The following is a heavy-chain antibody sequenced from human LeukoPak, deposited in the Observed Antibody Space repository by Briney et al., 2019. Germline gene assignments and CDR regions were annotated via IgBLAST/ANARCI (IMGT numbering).Heavy chain of an antibody. Sequence: PGRSLRLSCAASGFTFSGYGMHWVRQAPGKGLEWVAVISYDGSNKYYADSVKGRFTISRDNSKNTLSLQMNSLRAEDTAVYYCAKNKRAYCSGGSCLYFDYWGQGTLVTVSS. J-gene: IGHJ4*02. D-gene: IGHD2-15*01. CDR3: AKNKRAYCSGGSCLYFDY. CDR2: ISYDGSNK. V-gene: IGHV3-30*18. CDR1: GFTFSGYG.